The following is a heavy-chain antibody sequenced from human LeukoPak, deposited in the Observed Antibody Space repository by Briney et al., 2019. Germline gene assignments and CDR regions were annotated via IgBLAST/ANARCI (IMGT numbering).Heavy chain of an antibody. CDR3: VTSRYCSSTSCPGIDY. D-gene: IGHD2-2*01. Sequence: SQTLSLTCTVSGGSISSGGYYWSWIRQPPGKGLEWIGYIYHSGSTYYNPSLKSRVTISVDRSKNQFSLKLSSVTAADTAVYYCVTSRYCSSTSCPGIDYWGQGTLVTVSS. J-gene: IGHJ4*02. CDR1: GGSISSGGYY. V-gene: IGHV4-30-2*01. CDR2: IYHSGST.